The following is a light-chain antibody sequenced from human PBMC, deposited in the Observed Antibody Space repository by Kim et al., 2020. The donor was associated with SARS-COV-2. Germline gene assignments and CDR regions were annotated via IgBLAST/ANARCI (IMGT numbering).Light chain of an antibody. Sequence: EIVLTQSPGTLSLSPGERATLSCRASQSLSSYLAWYQQKPAQAPRLLIYGASSRATGIPERFSGYGSGTDFTLTISRLEPEDFAVYYYQQYGSSPWTFGQGTKVDIK. V-gene: IGKV3-20*01. J-gene: IGKJ1*01. CDR1: QSLSSY. CDR2: GAS. CDR3: QQYGSSPWT.